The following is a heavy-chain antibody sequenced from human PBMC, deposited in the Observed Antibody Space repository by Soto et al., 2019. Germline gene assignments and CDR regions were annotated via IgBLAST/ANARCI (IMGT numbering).Heavy chain of an antibody. Sequence: QVQLVESGGGVVQPGRSLRLSCAASGFTFSSYAMHWVRQAPGKVLEWVAVISYDGSNKYYADSVKGRFTISRDNSKNTLYLQMNSLRAEDTAVYYCARDRLTLRRGMDVWGQGTTVTVSS. D-gene: IGHD3-16*01. V-gene: IGHV3-30-3*01. CDR3: ARDRLTLRRGMDV. CDR1: GFTFSSYA. CDR2: ISYDGSNK. J-gene: IGHJ6*02.